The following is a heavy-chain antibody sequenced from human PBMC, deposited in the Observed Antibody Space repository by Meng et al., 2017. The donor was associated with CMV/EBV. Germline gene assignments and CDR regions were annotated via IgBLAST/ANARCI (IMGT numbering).Heavy chain of an antibody. CDR1: GGSFSGYY. V-gene: IGHV4-34*01. J-gene: IGHJ4*02. CDR2: INHSGST. CDR3: AGGIAAAGTRYFDY. D-gene: IGHD6-13*01. Sequence: VPLTPWGPGTLKPSGAPSLPRAGQGGSFSGYYGSWIRQPPGKGLEWIGEINHSGSTNYNPSLKSRVTISVDTSKNQFSLKLSSVTAADTAVYYCAGGIAAAGTRYFDYWGQGTLVTVSS.